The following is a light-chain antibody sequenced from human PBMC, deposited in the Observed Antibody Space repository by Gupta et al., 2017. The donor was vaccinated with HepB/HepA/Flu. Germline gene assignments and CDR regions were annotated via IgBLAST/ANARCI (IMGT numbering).Light chain of an antibody. CDR2: DAS. V-gene: IGKV1-33*01. CDR3: HKYYNFLLFQ. J-gene: IGKJ4*02. CDR1: QDILNF. Sequence: DIQMTQSPSSLSASVGDRVTITCQASQDILNFMTWYQQKPGQAPKLLVYDASKWETGVPSRFSGSGSGTVFNFTISRLQSEDIATYYCHKYYNFLLFQFGRGTKVDIK.